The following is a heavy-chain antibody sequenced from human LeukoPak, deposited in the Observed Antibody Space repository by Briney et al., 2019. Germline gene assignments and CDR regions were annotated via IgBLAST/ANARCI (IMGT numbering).Heavy chain of an antibody. D-gene: IGHD3-22*01. CDR2: IIPIFGTA. CDR3: ARESQNYYDSSGHIGAFDI. V-gene: IGHV1-69*05. J-gene: IGHJ3*02. Sequence: SVKVSCKASGGTFSSYAISWVRQAPGQGLEWMRGIIPIFGTANYAQKFQGRVTITTDESTSTAYMELSSLRSEDTAVYYCARESQNYYDSSGHIGAFDIWGQGTMVTVSS. CDR1: GGTFSSYA.